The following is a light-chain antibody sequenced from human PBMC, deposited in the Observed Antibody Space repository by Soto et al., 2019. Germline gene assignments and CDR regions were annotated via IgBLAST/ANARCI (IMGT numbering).Light chain of an antibody. CDR2: GAS. Sequence: VLSMSVGTLSLSKRERATLSCMTSQSVSSRDVACYQQPPGQAPRLLIYGASSTATVIPDRISGSGSGTDFTLTISRLEPEDFAVYYCQQYGSSPKTFGQGT. J-gene: IGKJ1*01. V-gene: IGKV3-20*01. CDR1: QSVSSRD. CDR3: QQYGSSPKT.